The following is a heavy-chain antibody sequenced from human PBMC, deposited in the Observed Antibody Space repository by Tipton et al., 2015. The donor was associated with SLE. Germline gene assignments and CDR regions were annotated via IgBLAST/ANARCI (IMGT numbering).Heavy chain of an antibody. CDR3: ARVPVSKYWYFDL. Sequence: SWIRQPPGKGLEWMGRIDPSDSYTNYSPSFQGHVTISADKSISTAYLQWSSLKASDTAMYYCARVPVSKYWYFDLWGRGTLVTVSS. CDR2: IDPSDSYT. J-gene: IGHJ2*01. V-gene: IGHV5-10-1*01.